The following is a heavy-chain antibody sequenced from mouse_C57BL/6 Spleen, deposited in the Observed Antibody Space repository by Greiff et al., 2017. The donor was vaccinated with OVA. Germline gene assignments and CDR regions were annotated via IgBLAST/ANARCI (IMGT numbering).Heavy chain of an antibody. CDR1: GYSITSGYY. J-gene: IGHJ1*03. CDR2: ISYDGSN. Sequence: EVQLQQSGPGLVKPSQSLSLTCSVTGYSITSGYYWNWIRQFPGNKLEWMGYISYDGSNNYNPSLKNRISITRDTSKNQFFLKLNSVTTEDTATYYCAHGNYWYFDVWGTGTTVTVSS. D-gene: IGHD2-1*01. V-gene: IGHV3-6*01. CDR3: AHGNYWYFDV.